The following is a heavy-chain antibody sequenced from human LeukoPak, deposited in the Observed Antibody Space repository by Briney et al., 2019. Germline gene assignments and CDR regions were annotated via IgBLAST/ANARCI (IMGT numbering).Heavy chain of an antibody. CDR3: ARCGGGDYYYMDV. J-gene: IGHJ6*03. CDR2: ISSSSSYI. D-gene: IGHD2-15*01. Sequence: GGSLRLSCTVSGFTVSSNSMSWVRQAPGKGLEWVSSISSSSSYIYYADSVKGRFTISRDNAKNSLYLQMNSLRAEDTAVYYCARCGGGDYYYMDVWGKGTTVTISS. V-gene: IGHV3-21*01. CDR1: GFTVSSNS.